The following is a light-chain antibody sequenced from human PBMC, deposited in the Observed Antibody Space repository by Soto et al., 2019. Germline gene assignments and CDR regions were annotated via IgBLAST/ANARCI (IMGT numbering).Light chain of an antibody. V-gene: IGLV1-40*01. CDR3: QSYDSSLSGWV. Sequence: QSVLTQPPSVSGAPGQRVTISCTGSSSNIGAGYDVHWYQQLPGKAPKLLIYGNSNRPSGVPDRFSGSKSGTSASLAITGLQAEEEADYYCQSYDSSLSGWVFGGGTKLTVL. CDR1: SSNIGAGYD. J-gene: IGLJ3*02. CDR2: GNS.